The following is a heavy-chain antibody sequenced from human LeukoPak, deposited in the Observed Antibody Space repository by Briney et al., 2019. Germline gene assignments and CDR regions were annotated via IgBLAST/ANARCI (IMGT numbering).Heavy chain of an antibody. CDR1: GYTFTSYY. D-gene: IGHD3-22*01. CDR2: INPSGGST. CDR3: ARGRSSDSKRYYYMDV. J-gene: IGHJ6*03. Sequence: ASVKVSCKASGYTFTSYYMHWVRHAPGQGLEWMGIINPSGGSTSYAQKFQGRVTITRDMSTSTVYMVLSSLRSEDTAVYYCARGRSSDSKRYYYMDVWGKGTTVTVSS. V-gene: IGHV1-46*01.